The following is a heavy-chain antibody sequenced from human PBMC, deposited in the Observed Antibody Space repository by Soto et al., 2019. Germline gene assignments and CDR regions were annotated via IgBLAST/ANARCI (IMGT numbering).Heavy chain of an antibody. V-gene: IGHV3-33*01. Sequence: QVQLVESGGGVVQPGRSLRLSCAASGFTFSSYGMHWVRQAPGKGLEWVAVIWYDGSNKYYADSVKGRFTISRDNSKNTLYLQMNSLRAADTAVYYCARELFAVVTAAFGIWGQGTMVTVSS. J-gene: IGHJ3*02. D-gene: IGHD2-21*02. CDR3: ARELFAVVTAAFGI. CDR1: GFTFSSYG. CDR2: IWYDGSNK.